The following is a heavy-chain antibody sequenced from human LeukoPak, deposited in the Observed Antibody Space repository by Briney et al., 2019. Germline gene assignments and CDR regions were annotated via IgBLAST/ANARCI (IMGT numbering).Heavy chain of an antibody. V-gene: IGHV3-23*01. J-gene: IGHJ4*02. D-gene: IGHD4-23*01. CDR1: DFSLSNYA. CDR3: AREMGSNSVSDY. CDR2: LSGIGGIT. Sequence: GGSLRLSCAASDFSLSNYAMTWVRQAPGKGLEWVSTLSGIGGITYYADSVKGRFTISRDNSKNTLYLQMNSLRAEDTAVYYCAREMGSNSVSDYWGQGTLVTVSS.